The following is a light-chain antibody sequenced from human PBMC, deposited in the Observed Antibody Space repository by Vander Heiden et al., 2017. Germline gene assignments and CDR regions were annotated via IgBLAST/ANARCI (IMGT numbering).Light chain of an antibody. V-gene: IGLV2-14*03. CDR3: TSYTSRTTWV. J-gene: IGLJ2*01. CDR1: SCDVGGYNY. Sequence: QSALTQPASVSGSPGQSLTISCTGTSCDVGGYNYVSWYQQHPGKAPTVMIYDVSTRPSGVSNRCSGSKSGNTASLTISVLQAEDEADYYCTSYTSRTTWVFGGGTKLTVL. CDR2: DVS.